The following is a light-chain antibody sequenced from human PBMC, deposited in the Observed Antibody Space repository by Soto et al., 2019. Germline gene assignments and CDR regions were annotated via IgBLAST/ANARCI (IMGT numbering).Light chain of an antibody. J-gene: IGLJ1*01. CDR1: SSDVVGYNY. V-gene: IGLV2-14*01. Sequence: PVLTQPASVSGSPGQSITISCTGTSSDVVGYNYVSWYQQQPGKAPKFMIYDVTNRPSGVSNRFSGSKSGNTASLTISGLQAEDEADYYCCSYTTSNTRQIVFGTGTKVTVL. CDR2: DVT. CDR3: CSYTTSNTRQIV.